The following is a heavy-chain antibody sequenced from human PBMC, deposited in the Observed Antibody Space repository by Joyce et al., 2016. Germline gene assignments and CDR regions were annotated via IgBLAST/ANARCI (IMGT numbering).Heavy chain of an antibody. CDR3: ARGGQSVATPISDY. CDR1: GYRFDIFG. J-gene: IGHJ4*02. V-gene: IGHV1-18*01. Sequence: QVQLVQSGAEVTKPGAPVRVSCKASGYRFDIFGINWVRQAPGQGLEWIGWSSPFNGQTKYAREFQDRVAMTTDRSTTTAYLELRSPKSDDTALYYCARGGQSVATPISDYWGQGTLVTVSS. CDR2: SSPFNGQT. D-gene: IGHD5-24*01.